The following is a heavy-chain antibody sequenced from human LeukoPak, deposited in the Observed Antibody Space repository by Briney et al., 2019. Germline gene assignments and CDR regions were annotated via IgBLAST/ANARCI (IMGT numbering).Heavy chain of an antibody. J-gene: IGHJ6*03. CDR2: INPNSGGT. Sequence: ASVKASCKASGYTFTGYYMHWVRQAPGQGLEWMGWINPNSGGTNYAQKFQGRVTMTRDTSISTAYMELSRLRSDDTAVYYCARGRIQLRVPYYYYYMDVWGKGTTVTVSS. V-gene: IGHV1-2*02. CDR1: GYTFTGYY. D-gene: IGHD5-18*01. CDR3: ARGRIQLRVPYYYYYMDV.